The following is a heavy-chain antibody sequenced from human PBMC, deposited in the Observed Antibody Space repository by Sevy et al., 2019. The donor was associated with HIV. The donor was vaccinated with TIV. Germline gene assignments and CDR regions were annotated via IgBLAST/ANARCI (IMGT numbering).Heavy chain of an antibody. CDR2: IRAYNGNT. V-gene: IGHV1-18*04. Sequence: ASVKVSCKASGYTFTSYGISWVRQAPGQGLEWMGWIRAYNGNTNYAQKLQGRVTMTKDTSTSTAYMDLRSLRSDDTAVYYCARIVGATTGAFDIWGQGTMVTVSS. CDR1: GYTFTSYG. CDR3: ARIVGATTGAFDI. D-gene: IGHD1-26*01. J-gene: IGHJ3*02.